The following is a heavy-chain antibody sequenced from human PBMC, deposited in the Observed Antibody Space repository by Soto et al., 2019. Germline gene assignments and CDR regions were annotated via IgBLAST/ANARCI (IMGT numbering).Heavy chain of an antibody. Sequence: ASVKVSCKASGYTFTSYYMHWVRQAPGQGLEWMGIINPSGGSTSYAQKFQGRVTMTRDTSTSTVYMELSSLRSEDTAVYYCARVATPAGIVIMVYADGPFDYCGQGTLVALCS. D-gene: IGHD2-8*01. CDR3: ARVATPAGIVIMVYADGPFDY. V-gene: IGHV1-46*01. CDR1: GYTFTSYY. J-gene: IGHJ4*02. CDR2: INPSGGST.